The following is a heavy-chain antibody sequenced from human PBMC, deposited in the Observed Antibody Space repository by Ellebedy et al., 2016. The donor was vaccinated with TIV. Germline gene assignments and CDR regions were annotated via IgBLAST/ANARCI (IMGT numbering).Heavy chain of an antibody. CDR3: ARGGRGSSSWEFDY. Sequence: AASVKVSCKASRYTFTSYDINWVRQATGQGLEWMGWMNPNSGNTGYAQKFQGRVTMTRNTSISTAYMELSSLRSEDTAVYYCARGGRGSSSWEFDYWGQGTLVTVSS. D-gene: IGHD6-13*01. CDR1: RYTFTSYD. V-gene: IGHV1-8*01. CDR2: MNPNSGNT. J-gene: IGHJ4*02.